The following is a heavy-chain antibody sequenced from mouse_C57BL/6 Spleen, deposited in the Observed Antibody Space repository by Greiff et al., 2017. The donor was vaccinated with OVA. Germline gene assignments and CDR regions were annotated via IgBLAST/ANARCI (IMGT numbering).Heavy chain of an antibody. CDR3: LTGTRFAY. Sequence: VQLQQSGTVLARPGASVKMSCKPSGYTFTSYWMHWVKQRPGQGLEWIGAIYPGNSDTSYNQKFKGKAKLTAVTSASTAYMELSSLTNEDSAVYYCLTGTRFAYWGQGTLVTVSA. CDR1: GYTFTSYW. CDR2: IYPGNSDT. J-gene: IGHJ3*01. D-gene: IGHD4-1*01. V-gene: IGHV1-5*01.